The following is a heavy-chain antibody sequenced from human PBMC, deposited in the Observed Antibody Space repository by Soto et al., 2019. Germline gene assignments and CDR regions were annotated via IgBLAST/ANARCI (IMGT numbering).Heavy chain of an antibody. J-gene: IGHJ3*02. CDR1: GFTFSNAW. CDR3: TTDPKNDYGDYWNAFDI. Sequence: EVQLVESGGGLVKPGGSLRLSCAASGFTFSNAWMSWVRQAPGKGLEWVGRIKSKTDGGTTDYAAPVKGRFTVSRDDSKNTLYLQMNSLNTEDTAVYYCTTDPKNDYGDYWNAFDIWGQGTMVTVSS. D-gene: IGHD4-17*01. CDR2: IKSKTDGGTT. V-gene: IGHV3-15*01.